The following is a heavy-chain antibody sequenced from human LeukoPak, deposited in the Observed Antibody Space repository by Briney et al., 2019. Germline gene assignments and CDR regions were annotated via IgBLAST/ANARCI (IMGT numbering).Heavy chain of an antibody. Sequence: PGRSLRLSCAASAFTFSSFGMHWVRQAPGKGLEWVAVIWYDGSNKYYADSVEGRFTISRDNSKNTLYLQMNSLRAEDTAVYYCARDRETWYFHFWGQGTLVTVSS. CDR3: ARDRETWYFHF. CDR2: IWYDGSNK. CDR1: AFTFSSFG. J-gene: IGHJ4*02. V-gene: IGHV3-33*01.